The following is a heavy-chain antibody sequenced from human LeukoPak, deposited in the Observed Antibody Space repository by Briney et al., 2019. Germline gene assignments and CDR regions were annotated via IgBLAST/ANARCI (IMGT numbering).Heavy chain of an antibody. Sequence: ASVKVSCKASGYTFITYHMHWVRQAPGQGLEWMGIISPSGGSTTYAQKFQGRVTMTGDTSTSTVYMELSSLRLEDTAVYYCARDWDGSGWPIDYWGQGTLVTVSS. J-gene: IGHJ4*02. V-gene: IGHV1-46*01. CDR1: GYTFITYH. D-gene: IGHD6-19*01. CDR2: ISPSGGST. CDR3: ARDWDGSGWPIDY.